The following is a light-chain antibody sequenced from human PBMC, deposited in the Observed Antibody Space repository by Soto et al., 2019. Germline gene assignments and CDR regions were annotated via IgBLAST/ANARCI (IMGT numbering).Light chain of an antibody. J-gene: IGKJ1*01. CDR1: QSVSSNY. V-gene: IGKV3-20*01. Sequence: ESVLTQSPGTLSLSPGERATLSCRASQSVSSNYLAWYQQKPGQAPRLPIYGASTRATGIPDRFSASGSGTDFTLTISRLEPEDSAVYYCQQYGSSPTWTFGQGTKVEIK. CDR3: QQYGSSPTWT. CDR2: GAS.